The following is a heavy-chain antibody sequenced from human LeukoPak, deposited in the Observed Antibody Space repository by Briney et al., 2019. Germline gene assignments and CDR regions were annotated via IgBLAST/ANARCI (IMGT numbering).Heavy chain of an antibody. CDR1: GFTFSSYS. V-gene: IGHV3-21*01. CDR2: ISSSSSYI. D-gene: IGHD4-17*01. CDR3: ARRAVTNVDY. Sequence: PGGSLRLSCAASGFTFSSYSMNWVRQAPGKWLEWVSSISSSSSYIYYADSVKGRFTISRDNAKNSLYLQMNSLRAEDTAVYYCARRAVTNVDYWGQGTLVTVSS. J-gene: IGHJ4*02.